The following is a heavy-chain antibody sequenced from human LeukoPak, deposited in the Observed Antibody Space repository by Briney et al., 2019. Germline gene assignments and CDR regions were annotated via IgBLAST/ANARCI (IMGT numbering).Heavy chain of an antibody. J-gene: IGHJ4*02. CDR1: GYTFTSYG. Sequence: GASVKVSCKASGYTFTSYGISWVRQAPGQGLEFLGWNSPDSGGTNYPQKFQGRVTLTRDTSISTAYMELSRLRSDDTAVYYCVTLGATNFDYWGQGTLVTVSS. CDR3: VTLGATNFDY. D-gene: IGHD1-26*01. V-gene: IGHV1-2*02. CDR2: NSPDSGGT.